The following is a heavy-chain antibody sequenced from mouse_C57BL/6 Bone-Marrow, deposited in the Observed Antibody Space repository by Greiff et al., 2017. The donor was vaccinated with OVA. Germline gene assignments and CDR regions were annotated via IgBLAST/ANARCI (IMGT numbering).Heavy chain of an antibody. CDR2: IRLKSDNYAT. Sequence: EVKLMESGGGLVQPGGYMKLSCVASGFTFSNYWMNWVRQSPEKGLEWVAQIRLKSDNYATHYAESVKGRFTISRDDSKSSVYLQMNNLRAEDTGIYYCTGAMDYWGQGTSVTVSS. J-gene: IGHJ4*01. CDR3: TGAMDY. CDR1: GFTFSNYW. V-gene: IGHV6-3*01.